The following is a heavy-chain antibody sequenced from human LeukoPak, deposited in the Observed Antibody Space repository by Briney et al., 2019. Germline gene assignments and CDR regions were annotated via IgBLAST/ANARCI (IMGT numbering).Heavy chain of an antibody. V-gene: IGHV3-53*01. CDR2: FYTGGST. CDR1: GFIFSDYY. D-gene: IGHD3-22*01. Sequence: PGGSLRLSCAASGFIFSDYYMTWVRQAPGKGLEWVSVFYTGGSTYYADSVKGRFTISRDNSKNTLYLQMNSLRAEDTAMYYCARDTREGSSGYIRAFDIWGQGTMVTVSS. J-gene: IGHJ3*02. CDR3: ARDTREGSSGYIRAFDI.